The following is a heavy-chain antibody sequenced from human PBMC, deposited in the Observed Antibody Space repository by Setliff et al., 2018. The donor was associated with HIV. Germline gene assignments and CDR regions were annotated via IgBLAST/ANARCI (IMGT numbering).Heavy chain of an antibody. D-gene: IGHD3-22*01. V-gene: IGHV4-39*02. CDR3: ARGALSLTMTKLLSFFDS. J-gene: IGHJ4*02. CDR2: AYFLGNM. Sequence: SETLSLTCTVSGASILSSGGYFWGWIRQPPGRGLEWIGSAYFLGNMYLNPSLKSRVTISVVTSKSHFSLKMTSATAADTAIYFCARGALSLTMTKLLSFFDSWGQGTQVTVSS. CDR1: GASILSSGGYF.